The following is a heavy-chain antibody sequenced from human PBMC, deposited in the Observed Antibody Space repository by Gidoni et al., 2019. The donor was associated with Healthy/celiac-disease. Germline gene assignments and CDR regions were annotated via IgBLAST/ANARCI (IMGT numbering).Heavy chain of an antibody. J-gene: IGHJ6*02. Sequence: QVQLVESGGGVVQPGRSLRLSCAASGFTFSSYGMPWVRQAPGKGLEWVAVISYDGSNKYYADSVKGRFTISRDNSKNTLYLQMNSLRAEDTAVYYCAKDVYGSGSYYKGKDTYYYYYGMDVWGQGTTVTVSS. CDR3: AKDVYGSGSYYKGKDTYYYYYGMDV. D-gene: IGHD3-10*01. V-gene: IGHV3-30*18. CDR1: GFTFSSYG. CDR2: ISYDGSNK.